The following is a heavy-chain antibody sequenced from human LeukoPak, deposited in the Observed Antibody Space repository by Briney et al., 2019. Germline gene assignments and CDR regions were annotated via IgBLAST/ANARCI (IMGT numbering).Heavy chain of an antibody. V-gene: IGHV1-69*01. J-gene: IGHJ4*02. CDR2: IIPIFGTA. CDR3: ARTPFSRGSGYKYYFDY. CDR1: GGTFSSYA. Sequence: SVKVSCKASGGTFSSYAISWVRQAPGHGLEWMGGIIPIFGTANYAQKFQGRVTITADESTSTAYMELSSLRSEDTAVYYCARTPFSRGSGYKYYFDYWGQGTLVTVSS. D-gene: IGHD3-22*01.